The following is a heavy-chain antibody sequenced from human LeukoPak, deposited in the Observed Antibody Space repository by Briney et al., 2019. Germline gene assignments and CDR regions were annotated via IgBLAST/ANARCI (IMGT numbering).Heavy chain of an antibody. J-gene: IGHJ1*01. CDR3: ARDMNTVTTAYFHH. CDR2: ISSSSTYI. CDR1: GFTFSSYS. V-gene: IGHV3-21*01. D-gene: IGHD4-17*01. Sequence: PGGSLRLSCAASGFTFSSYSMNWVRQAPGKGLDWVSSISSSSTYIYYADSVKGRFAISRDSAKNSLYLQMNSLRAEDTAVYYCARDMNTVTTAYFHHWGQGTLVTVSS.